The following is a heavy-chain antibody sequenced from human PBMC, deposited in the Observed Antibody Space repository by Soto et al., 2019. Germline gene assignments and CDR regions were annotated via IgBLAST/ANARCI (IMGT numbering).Heavy chain of an antibody. CDR2: IYHSGST. CDR3: ARGVTGTPNWFDP. D-gene: IGHD1-7*01. J-gene: IGHJ5*02. CDR1: GGSISSGGYS. V-gene: IGHV4-30-2*01. Sequence: SETLSLTCAVSGGSISSGGYSWSWIRQPPGKGPEWIGYIYHSGSTYYNPSLKSRVTISVDRSKNQFSLNLSSVTAADTAVYYCARGVTGTPNWFDPWGQGTLVTVSS.